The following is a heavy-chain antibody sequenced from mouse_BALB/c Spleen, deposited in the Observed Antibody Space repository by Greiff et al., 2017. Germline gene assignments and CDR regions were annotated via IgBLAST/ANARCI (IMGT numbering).Heavy chain of an antibody. D-gene: IGHD1-1*01. J-gene: IGHJ1*01. Sequence: VQLVESGAELARPGASVKMSCKASGYTFTSYTMHWVKQRPGQGLEWIGYINPSSGYTNYNQKFKDKATLTADKSSSTAYMQLSSLTSEDSAVYYCASRYYGSSYGYFDVWGAGTTVTVSS. V-gene: IGHV1-4*01. CDR2: INPSSGYT. CDR3: ASRYYGSSYGYFDV. CDR1: GYTFTSYT.